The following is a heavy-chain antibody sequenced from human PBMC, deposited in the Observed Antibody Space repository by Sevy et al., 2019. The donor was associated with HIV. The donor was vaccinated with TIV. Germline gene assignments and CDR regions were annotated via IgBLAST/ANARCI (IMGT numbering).Heavy chain of an antibody. V-gene: IGHV3-21*01. Sequence: GGSLRLSCAASGFTFSSYSMNWVRQAPGKGLEWVSSISSSSGYIYYADSVKGRFTIARENAKILLYLQMNSLRAEDTIVDYCARTSEDTARVKPGYYYYGLDVWGQGTTVTVSS. J-gene: IGHJ6*02. CDR1: GFTFSSYS. D-gene: IGHD5-18*01. CDR2: ISSSSGYI. CDR3: ARTSEDTARVKPGYYYYGLDV.